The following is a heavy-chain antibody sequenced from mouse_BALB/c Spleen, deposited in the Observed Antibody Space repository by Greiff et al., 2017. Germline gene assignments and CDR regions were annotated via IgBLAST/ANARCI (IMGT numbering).Heavy chain of an antibody. CDR2: IDPANGNT. D-gene: IGHD1-2*01. CDR3: AMGHYYWFEY. V-gene: IGHV14-3*02. CDR1: GFNIKDTY. J-gene: IGHJ2*01. Sequence: VQLQQSGAELVKPGASVKLSCTASGFNIKDTYMHWVKQRPEQGLEWIGRIDPANGNTKYDPKFQGKATITADTSSNTAYLQLSSLTSEDTAVYYCAMGHYYWFEYWGQGTTLTVSS.